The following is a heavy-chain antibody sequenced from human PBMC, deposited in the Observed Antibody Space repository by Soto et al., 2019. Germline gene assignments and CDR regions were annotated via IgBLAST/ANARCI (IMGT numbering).Heavy chain of an antibody. J-gene: IGHJ4*02. CDR2: ISGSTDYL. D-gene: IGHD3-10*01. Sequence: QVQLVESGGDLVKPGGSLRLSCAASGFTFTDYYMSWLRQAPGQGLQWLSYISGSTDYLNYADSVKGRFTISRHNAKNLLYLQMTSLRADDTAVYYCARDLGLSSSNYFDFWGQGTLVTVSS. V-gene: IGHV3-11*05. CDR3: ARDLGLSSSNYFDF. CDR1: GFTFTDYY.